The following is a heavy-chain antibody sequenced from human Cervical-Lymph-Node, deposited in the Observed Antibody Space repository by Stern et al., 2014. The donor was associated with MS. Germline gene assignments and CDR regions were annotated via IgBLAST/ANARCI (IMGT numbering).Heavy chain of an antibody. V-gene: IGHV5-51*01. D-gene: IGHD1-26*01. Sequence: VQLVESGAEVKKPWASLKISCKTAGYSFTNYWIGWVRQIPGKVMEWMGIMYPSDSDTRYRPSYKGQVIISADKSIGTAYLQWRSLKASDSGIYYCARGAPPENWGQGTLVTVSS. CDR3: ARGAPPEN. CDR2: MYPSDSDT. CDR1: GYSFTNYW. J-gene: IGHJ4*02.